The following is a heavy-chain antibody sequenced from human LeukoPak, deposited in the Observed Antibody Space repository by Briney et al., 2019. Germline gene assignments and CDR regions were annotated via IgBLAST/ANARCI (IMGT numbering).Heavy chain of an antibody. Sequence: GGSLRLSCAASGFTFSSYGMHWVRQAPGKGLEWVAVISYDGSNKYYADSVQGRFTISRDNSKDTLYVQMNSLRVEDTALYYCARDWEYQSGSGRALDHWGQGTLVTVSS. J-gene: IGHJ4*02. D-gene: IGHD3-10*01. CDR3: ARDWEYQSGSGRALDH. CDR2: ISYDGSNK. V-gene: IGHV3-30*19. CDR1: GFTFSSYG.